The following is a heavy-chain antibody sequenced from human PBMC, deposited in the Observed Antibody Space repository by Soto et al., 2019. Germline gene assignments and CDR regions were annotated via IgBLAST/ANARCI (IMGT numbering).Heavy chain of an antibody. CDR2: IWYDGSNK. CDR3: ASLYLGYGSGGSCYSEDY. D-gene: IGHD2-15*01. CDR1: GFTFSSYG. J-gene: IGHJ4*02. Sequence: QVQLVESGGGVVQPGRSLRLSCAASGFTFSSYGMHWVRQAPGKGLERVAVIWYDGSNKYYADSVKGRFTISRDNSKNTLYLQMNSLRAEDTAVYYCASLYLGYGSGGSCYSEDYWGQGTLVTVSS. V-gene: IGHV3-33*01.